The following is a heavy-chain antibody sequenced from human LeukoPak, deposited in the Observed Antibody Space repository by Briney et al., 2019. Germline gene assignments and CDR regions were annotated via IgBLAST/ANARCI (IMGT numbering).Heavy chain of an antibody. CDR3: ARLWEYYDYVWGSYRGAADY. CDR1: GFTLSSYS. CDR2: INSDGSST. Sequence: GGSLRLSCAASGFTLSSYSMNWVRQAPGKGLVWVSRINSDGSSTSYADSVKGRFTISRDNAKNTLYLQMNSLRAEDTAVYYCARLWEYYDYVWGSYRGAADYWGQGTLVTVSS. D-gene: IGHD3-16*02. V-gene: IGHV3-74*01. J-gene: IGHJ4*02.